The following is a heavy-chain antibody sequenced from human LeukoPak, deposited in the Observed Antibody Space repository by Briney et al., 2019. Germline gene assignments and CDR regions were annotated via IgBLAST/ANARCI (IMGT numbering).Heavy chain of an antibody. CDR3: ARAYCTGGICYGFDY. Sequence: ASVTVSCKASGYTFTSNDINWVRQGTGQGLEWMGWMNPNNGNTGYAQKFQGRVTMTRTTSINTAYMELSSLRSEDTAVYYCARAYCTGGICYGFDYWGQGTLVTVSS. J-gene: IGHJ4*02. CDR2: MNPNNGNT. V-gene: IGHV1-8*01. CDR1: GYTFTSND. D-gene: IGHD2-15*01.